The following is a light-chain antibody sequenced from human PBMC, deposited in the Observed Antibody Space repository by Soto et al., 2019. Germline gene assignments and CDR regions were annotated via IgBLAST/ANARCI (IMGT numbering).Light chain of an antibody. J-gene: IGKJ4*01. Sequence: DIQMIQAPATLSASAGDRITITCRASENIFKYVAWYQQTSGSAPNLIIYAASDLESGVPSRFSGSGSGTEFSLTIDNLQPNDSATYYCQHYNTRSIAFGGGTKVDVK. CDR2: AAS. CDR1: ENIFKY. CDR3: QHYNTRSIA. V-gene: IGKV1-5*01.